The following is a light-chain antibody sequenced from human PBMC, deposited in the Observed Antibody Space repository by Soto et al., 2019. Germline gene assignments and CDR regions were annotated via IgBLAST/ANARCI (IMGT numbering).Light chain of an antibody. CDR1: QSVSSKY. Sequence: EIVLTQSPGTLSLSPGERATLSCRASQSVSSKYLAWYQQKPGQAPRVLIYGTSISASGVPERFSGGGSGTDFTLTITRLEPEDCAVYYCQQYGSSLFTFGPGTKVDFK. V-gene: IGKV3-20*01. CDR2: GTS. J-gene: IGKJ3*01. CDR3: QQYGSSLFT.